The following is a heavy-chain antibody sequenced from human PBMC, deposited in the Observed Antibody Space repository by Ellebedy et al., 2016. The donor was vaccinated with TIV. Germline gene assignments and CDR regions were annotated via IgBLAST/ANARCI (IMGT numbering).Heavy chain of an antibody. V-gene: IGHV3-23*01. CDR3: ARERGYNYGPVFDY. D-gene: IGHD5-18*01. Sequence: GGSLRLSXAASGFTFSSHAMSWVRQAPGKGPEWVSATSGNGAEHYPDSMRGRFIVSRDNSKDTMYLQMNSLRADDTAVYYCARERGYNYGPVFDYWGQGTLVTVSS. J-gene: IGHJ4*02. CDR2: TSGNGAE. CDR1: GFTFSSHA.